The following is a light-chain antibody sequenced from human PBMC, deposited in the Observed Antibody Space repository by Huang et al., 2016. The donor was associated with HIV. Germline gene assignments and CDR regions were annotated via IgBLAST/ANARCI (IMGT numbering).Light chain of an antibody. J-gene: IGKJ1*01. CDR3: QQYNNWPPWT. CDR1: QSVSSN. CDR2: GAS. Sequence: EIVMTQSPATLSVSPGDRATLSCRASQSVSSNLAWYQEKPGQAPRLLIYGASTRATGISARVSGSGSGTEFTLTISSLQSEDFAVYYCQQYNNWPPWTFGQGTKVEIK. V-gene: IGKV3-15*01.